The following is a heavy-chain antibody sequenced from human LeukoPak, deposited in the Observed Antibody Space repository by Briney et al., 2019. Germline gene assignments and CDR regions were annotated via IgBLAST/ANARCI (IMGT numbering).Heavy chain of an antibody. V-gene: IGHV3-7*03. D-gene: IGHD1-26*01. Sequence: GGSLRLSCAASGFTFSSYWMSWVRQAPGKGLEWVANIKQDGSEKYYVDSVKGRFTISRDNSKNTVYLQMNSLRVDDTAVYYCAKDRQRGNYFRNYYYYMDVWGKGTTVTVSS. J-gene: IGHJ6*03. CDR3: AKDRQRGNYFRNYYYYMDV. CDR1: GFTFSSYW. CDR2: IKQDGSEK.